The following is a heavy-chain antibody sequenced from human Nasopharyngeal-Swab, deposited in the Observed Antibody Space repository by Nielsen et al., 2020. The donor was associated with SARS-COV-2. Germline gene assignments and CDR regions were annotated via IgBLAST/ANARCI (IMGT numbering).Heavy chain of an antibody. CDR2: ITTANGNT. J-gene: IGHJ4*02. Sequence: ASVKVSCKASGYTFSTKAIHWARLAPGQGLEWMGWITTANGNTKYSQKFQGRVTITRDTSASTAYMELSSLRSEDTAVYYCARAGFHSGSYPPPLKYWGQGTLVTVSS. V-gene: IGHV1-3*04. CDR1: GYTFSTKA. D-gene: IGHD1-26*01. CDR3: ARAGFHSGSYPPPLKY.